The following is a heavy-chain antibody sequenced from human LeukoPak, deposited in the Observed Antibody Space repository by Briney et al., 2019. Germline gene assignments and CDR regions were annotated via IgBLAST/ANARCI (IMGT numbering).Heavy chain of an antibody. CDR3: AKDSSSSWYEHFQH. CDR2: ISWNSGSI. J-gene: IGHJ1*01. D-gene: IGHD6-13*01. Sequence: PGGSLRLSCAASGFTFDDYAMHWVRQAPGKGLEWVSGISWNSGSIGYADSVKGRFTISRDNAKNSLYLQMNSLRAEDTALYYCAKDSSSSWYEHFQHWGQGTLVTVSS. CDR1: GFTFDDYA. V-gene: IGHV3-9*01.